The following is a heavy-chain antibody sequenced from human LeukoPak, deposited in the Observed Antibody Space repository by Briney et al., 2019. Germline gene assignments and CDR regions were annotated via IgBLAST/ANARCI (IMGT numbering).Heavy chain of an antibody. J-gene: IGHJ4*02. CDR2: ISSSSSYI. CDR1: GFPFSSYS. Sequence: GGSLRLSCAVSGFPFSSYSMNWVRHAPGKGLEWVSSISSSSSYIYYADSVKGLFTISRDNAKNSLYLQMNSLRAEDTAVYYCARGGQWLVELDYRGQGTLVTVSS. CDR3: ARGGQWLVELDY. D-gene: IGHD6-19*01. V-gene: IGHV3-21*01.